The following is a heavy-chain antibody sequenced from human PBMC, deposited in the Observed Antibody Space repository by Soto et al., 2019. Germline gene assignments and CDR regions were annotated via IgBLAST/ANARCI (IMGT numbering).Heavy chain of an antibody. CDR1: GFTVSSYA. CDR3: AKDSCDGTTLCAFDI. D-gene: IGHD4-4*01. CDR2: ISGSGCST. Sequence: GSLRLCCAAPGFTVSSYAMSWVRQAPGKGLEWVSAISGSGCSTYYADSVKGRFTIARDNSKNTLYLQMNSLRAEDAAVYYCAKDSCDGTTLCAFDIWGQGTMVTVSS. J-gene: IGHJ3*02. V-gene: IGHV3-23*01.